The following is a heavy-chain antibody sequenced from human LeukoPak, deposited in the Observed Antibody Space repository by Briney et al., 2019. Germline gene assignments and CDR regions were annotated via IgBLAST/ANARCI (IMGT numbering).Heavy chain of an antibody. D-gene: IGHD6-6*01. CDR3: AGSSSSSLSDFDY. J-gene: IGHJ4*02. Sequence: SVTVSCKASGGTFSSYAISWVRQAPGQGLEWMGGIIPIFGTANYAQKFQGRVTITTDESTSTAYMELSSLRSEDTAVYYCAGSSSSSLSDFDYWGQGTLVTVSS. CDR2: IIPIFGTA. CDR1: GGTFSSYA. V-gene: IGHV1-69*05.